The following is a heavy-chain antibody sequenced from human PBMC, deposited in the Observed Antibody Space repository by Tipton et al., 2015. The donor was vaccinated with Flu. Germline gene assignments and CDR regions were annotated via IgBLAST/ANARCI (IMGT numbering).Heavy chain of an antibody. CDR3: ARDSRDYTNWWYYAMDV. CDR1: GYTFTSYY. Sequence: QLVQSGAEVKEPGASVKVSCKASGYTFTSYYMLWVRQAPGQGLEWMGIINPSGGTTTYAQKFQGRVTIRRDTSTSTVYMDLNSLTSEDTAVYYCARDSRDYTNWWYYAMDVWGQGTTVTVSS. J-gene: IGHJ6*02. V-gene: IGHV1-46*01. D-gene: IGHD4-11*01. CDR2: INPSGGTT.